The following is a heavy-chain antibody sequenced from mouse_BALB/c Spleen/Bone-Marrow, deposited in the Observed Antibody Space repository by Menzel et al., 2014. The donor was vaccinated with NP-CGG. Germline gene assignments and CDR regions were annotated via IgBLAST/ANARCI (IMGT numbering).Heavy chain of an antibody. D-gene: IGHD2-1*01. J-gene: IGHJ1*01. CDR3: TRSYYGNYFDV. Sequence: VQLQESGAELVKPGASVKLSCKASGYTFTSYYMYWVKQRPGQGLEWIGEINPSNGGTNFSEKFKNKATLTVDKSSSTAYMQLSSLTSEDSAVYYCTRSYYGNYFDVWGAGTTVTVSS. CDR2: INPSNGGT. CDR1: GYTFTSYY. V-gene: IGHV1S81*02.